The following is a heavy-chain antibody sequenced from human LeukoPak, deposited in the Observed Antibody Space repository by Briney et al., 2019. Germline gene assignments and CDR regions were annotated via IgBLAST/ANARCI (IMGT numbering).Heavy chain of an antibody. CDR1: GYTFTSYA. D-gene: IGHD6-13*01. CDR2: INTNTGNP. CDR3: ARVASSSWYAQTLMRY. V-gene: IGHV7-4-1*02. Sequence: ASVKVSCKATGYTFTSYAMNWVRQAPGQGLEWMGWINTNTGNPTYAQGFTGRFIFSLDTSVSTAYLQISSLKAEDTAVYYCARVASSSWYAQTLMRYWGQGTPVTVSS. J-gene: IGHJ4*02.